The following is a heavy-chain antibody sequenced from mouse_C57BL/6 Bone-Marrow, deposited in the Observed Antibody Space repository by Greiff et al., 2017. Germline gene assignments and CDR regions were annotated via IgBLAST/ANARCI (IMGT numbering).Heavy chain of an antibody. CDR2: IDPSDSYT. J-gene: IGHJ1*03. Sequence: VQLQQPGAELVRPGTSVKLSCKASGYTFTSYWMHWVKQRPGQGLEWIGVIDPSDSYTNYNQKFKGKATLTVDTSSSTAYMQLSSLTSEDSAVYYCARLLRRWYFDVWGTGTTVTGSS. CDR1: GYTFTSYW. CDR3: ARLLRRWYFDV. V-gene: IGHV1-59*01. D-gene: IGHD1-2*01.